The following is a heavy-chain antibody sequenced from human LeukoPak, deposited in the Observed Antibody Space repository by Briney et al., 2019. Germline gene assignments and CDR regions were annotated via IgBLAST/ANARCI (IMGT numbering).Heavy chain of an antibody. CDR3: ARDGNYDFWSGDTTGLYYYYMDV. CDR2: INPSGGST. J-gene: IGHJ6*03. Sequence: ASVKVSCKASGYTFTSCYMHWVRQAPGQGLAWMGIINPSGGSTSYAQKFQGRVTMTRDTSTSTVYMELSSLRSEDTAVYYCARDGNYDFWSGDTTGLYYYYMDVWGKGTTVTVSS. D-gene: IGHD3-3*01. V-gene: IGHV1-46*01. CDR1: GYTFTSCY.